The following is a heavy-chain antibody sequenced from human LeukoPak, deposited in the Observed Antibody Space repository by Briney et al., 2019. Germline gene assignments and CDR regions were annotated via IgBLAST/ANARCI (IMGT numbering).Heavy chain of an antibody. CDR1: GGSISSGGYS. D-gene: IGHD3-3*01. CDR2: IYHSGST. J-gene: IGHJ4*02. V-gene: IGHV4-30-2*01. Sequence: MPSETLSLTCAVSGGSISSGGYSWSWIRQPPGKGLEWIGYIYHSGSTYYNPSLKSRVTISVDTSKNQFSLKLSSVTAADTAVYYCARGGGVFWSGYYFDYWGQGTLVTVSS. CDR3: ARGGGVFWSGYYFDY.